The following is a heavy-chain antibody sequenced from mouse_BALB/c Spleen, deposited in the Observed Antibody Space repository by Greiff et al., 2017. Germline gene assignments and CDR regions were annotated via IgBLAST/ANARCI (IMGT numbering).Heavy chain of an antibody. CDR2: ISYSGST. D-gene: IGHD1-2*01. CDR1: GYSITSDYA. V-gene: IGHV3-2*02. J-gene: IGHJ1*01. Sequence: EVKLQESGPGLVKPSQSLSLTCTVTGYSITSDYAWNWIRQFPGNKLEWMGYISYSGSTSYNPSLKSRISITRDTSKNQFFLQLNSVTTEDTATYYCARSYYGPWYFDVWGAGTTVTVSS. CDR3: ARSYYGPWYFDV.